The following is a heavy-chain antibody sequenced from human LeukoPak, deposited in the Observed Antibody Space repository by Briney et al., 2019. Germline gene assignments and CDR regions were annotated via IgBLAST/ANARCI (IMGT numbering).Heavy chain of an antibody. CDR1: GFTFSSYS. D-gene: IGHD2-15*01. CDR2: ISSSSSYI. V-gene: IGHV3-21*01. Sequence: GGSLRLSCAASGFTFSSYSMNWVRQAPGKGLEWVSPISSSSSYIYYADSVKGRFTISRDNAKNSLYLQMNSLRAEDTAVYYCARDRGCSGGSCTGYYYYYYGMDVWGKGTTVTVSS. J-gene: IGHJ6*04. CDR3: ARDRGCSGGSCTGYYYYYYGMDV.